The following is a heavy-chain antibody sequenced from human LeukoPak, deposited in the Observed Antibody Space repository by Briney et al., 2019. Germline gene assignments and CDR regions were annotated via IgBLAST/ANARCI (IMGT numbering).Heavy chain of an antibody. Sequence: GGSLRLSCAASGFTFDDYAMHWVRQVPGKGLEWVSGISWNSGSIGYADSVKGRFTISRDNAKNSLYLQMNSLRAEDTALYYCAKDKWQVGATPFDYWGQGTLVTVSS. J-gene: IGHJ4*02. V-gene: IGHV3-9*01. D-gene: IGHD1-26*01. CDR3: AKDKWQVGATPFDY. CDR2: ISWNSGSI. CDR1: GFTFDDYA.